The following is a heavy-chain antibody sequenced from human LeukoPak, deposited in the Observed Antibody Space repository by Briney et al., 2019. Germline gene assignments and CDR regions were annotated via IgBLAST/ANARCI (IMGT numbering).Heavy chain of an antibody. CDR3: ARGYGDYVSPSWFDP. Sequence: PSETLSLTCTVSGGSISSGDYYWSWISQPPGKGLEWIGYIYYSGSTYYNPSLKSRVTIAVDTSKNQFSLKLSSVTAADTAVYYCARGYGDYVSPSWFDPWGQGTLVTVSS. D-gene: IGHD4-17*01. V-gene: IGHV4-30-4*01. CDR1: GGSISSGDYY. J-gene: IGHJ5*02. CDR2: IYYSGST.